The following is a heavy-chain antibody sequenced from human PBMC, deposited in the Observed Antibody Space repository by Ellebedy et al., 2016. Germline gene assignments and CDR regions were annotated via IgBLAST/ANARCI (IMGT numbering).Heavy chain of an antibody. J-gene: IGHJ4*02. CDR1: GYSFTSYW. CDR2: IDPSDSYT. D-gene: IGHD6-13*01. Sequence: GESLKISXKGSGYSFTSYWIGWVRQMPGKGLEWMGRIDPSDSYTNYSPSFQGHVTISGDKSISTAYLQWSSLKASDTAMYYCARRESSWSVAEYYFDYWGQGTLVTVSS. V-gene: IGHV5-10-1*01. CDR3: ARRESSWSVAEYYFDY.